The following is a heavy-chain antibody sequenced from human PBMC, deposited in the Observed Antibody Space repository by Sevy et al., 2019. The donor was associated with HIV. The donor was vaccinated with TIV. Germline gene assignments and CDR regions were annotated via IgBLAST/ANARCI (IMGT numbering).Heavy chain of an antibody. J-gene: IGHJ4*02. CDR3: AREERSGTTTSFDY. CDR1: GFTFSDYG. CDR2: IWSDGSNK. V-gene: IGHV3-33*01. Sequence: GSLRLSCAASGFTFSDYGMHWVRQAPGKGLEWVAGIWSDGSNKYYGDSVKGRFTISRDSSKNTLFLQMNSLRVDDTAVYYCAREERSGTTTSFDYWGQGALVTVSS. D-gene: IGHD1-7*01.